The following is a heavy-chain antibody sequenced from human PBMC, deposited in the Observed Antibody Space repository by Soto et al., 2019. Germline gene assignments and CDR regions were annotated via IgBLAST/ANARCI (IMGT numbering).Heavy chain of an antibody. J-gene: IGHJ4*02. Sequence: QVQLVQSGAEVKKPGSSVKVSCKASGDTLSHYAISCLRQVPGQVLEWMGGTIPIIGTTDYAQKFQGRVTITADEYTTTSYMELNILRSEDTAGYYCAAGDSSDTGDHWGQGTLVTVSS. CDR3: AAGDSSDTGDH. V-gene: IGHV1-69*01. D-gene: IGHD5-18*01. CDR1: GDTLSHYA. CDR2: TIPIIGTT.